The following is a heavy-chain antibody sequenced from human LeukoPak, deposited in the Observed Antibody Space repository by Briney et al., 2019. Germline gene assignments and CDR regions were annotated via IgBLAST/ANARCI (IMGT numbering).Heavy chain of an antibody. V-gene: IGHV1-8*03. J-gene: IGHJ4*02. Sequence: GASVKVSCKASGYTFTSYDINWVRQATGQGLEWMGWMNPNSGNTGYVQKFQGRVTITRNTSISTAYMELSSLRSEDTAVYYCASSFGRSDYDPAFDSWGQGTLVTVSS. CDR3: ASSFGRSDYDPAFDS. D-gene: IGHD5-12*01. CDR1: GYTFTSYD. CDR2: MNPNSGNT.